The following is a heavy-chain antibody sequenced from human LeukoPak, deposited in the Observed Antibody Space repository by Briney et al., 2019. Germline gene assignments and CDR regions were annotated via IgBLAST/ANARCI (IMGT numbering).Heavy chain of an antibody. CDR3: AREQNCYRSGNYGDNPDY. D-gene: IGHD3-10*01. J-gene: IGHJ4*02. V-gene: IGHV3-74*01. CDR1: GFTFSDYW. CDR2: INTDGTAA. Sequence: PGGSLRLSCVVSGFTFSDYWMHWVRLAPGKGPVWVSRINTDGTAATYADSVQGRFIMSRDNAKKTLYLQMNSLRVEDTAIYYCAREQNCYRSGNYGDNPDYWGQGTLVTVSS.